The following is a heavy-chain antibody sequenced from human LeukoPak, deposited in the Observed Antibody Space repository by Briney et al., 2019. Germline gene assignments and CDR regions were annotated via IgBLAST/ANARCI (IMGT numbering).Heavy chain of an antibody. CDR2: IRYDGSNK. V-gene: IGHV3-30*02. Sequence: GGSLRLSCAASGFTFSSYGMHWVRQAPGKGLEWVAFIRYDGSNKYYADSVKGRFTISRDNSKNTLYLQMNSLKTEDTAVYYCTRDRFLELRYYFDYWGQGTLVTVSS. CDR3: TRDRFLELRYYFDY. J-gene: IGHJ4*02. D-gene: IGHD1-7*01. CDR1: GFTFSSYG.